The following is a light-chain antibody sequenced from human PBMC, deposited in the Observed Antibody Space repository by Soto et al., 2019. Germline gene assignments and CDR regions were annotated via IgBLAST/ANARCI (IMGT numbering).Light chain of an antibody. V-gene: IGKV3-11*01. Sequence: EIVLTQSPGTLSLFPGDRATLSCRASQSVSDFLAWYQQKPGQAPRLLIYDAAKRAPGIPARFSGSGSGTNFSIPTSSRQPEDAAVYYCQQRSNWPIFTFGPGTKVEIK. CDR1: QSVSDF. CDR3: QQRSNWPIFT. J-gene: IGKJ3*01. CDR2: DAA.